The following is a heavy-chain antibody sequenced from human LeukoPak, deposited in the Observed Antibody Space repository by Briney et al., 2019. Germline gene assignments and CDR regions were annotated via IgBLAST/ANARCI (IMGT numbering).Heavy chain of an antibody. CDR2: ISSSGSTI. J-gene: IGHJ6*02. Sequence: GGSLRLSCAASGFTFSSYEMNWVRQAPGKGLEWVSYISSSGSTIYYADSVKGRFTISRDNAKNSLYLQMNSLRAEDTAVYYCARWNYYGPGSPYYYYYGMDVWGQGTTVTVSS. D-gene: IGHD3-10*01. CDR3: ARWNYYGPGSPYYYYYGMDV. V-gene: IGHV3-48*03. CDR1: GFTFSSYE.